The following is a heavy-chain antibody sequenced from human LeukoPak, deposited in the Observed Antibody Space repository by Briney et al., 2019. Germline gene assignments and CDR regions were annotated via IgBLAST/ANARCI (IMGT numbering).Heavy chain of an antibody. D-gene: IGHD3-22*01. V-gene: IGHV4-59*08. Sequence: PSETLSLTCTVSGGSISSYYWSWIRQPPGKGLEWIGYIYYSGSTNYNPSLKSRVTISVDTSKNQLSLKLSSVTAADTAVYYCARVQYYYDSSGYYSGYYYYYMDVWGKGTTVTVSS. CDR2: IYYSGST. CDR1: GGSISSYY. J-gene: IGHJ6*03. CDR3: ARVQYYYDSSGYYSGYYYYYMDV.